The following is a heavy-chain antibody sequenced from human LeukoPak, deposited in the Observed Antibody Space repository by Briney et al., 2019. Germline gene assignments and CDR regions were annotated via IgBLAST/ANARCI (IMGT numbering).Heavy chain of an antibody. CDR2: FHDSGSA. J-gene: IGHJ5*02. Sequence: PSETLSLTCIVSGASVSNYYWTWIRQPPGKGLEWIGYFHDSGSANYNPSLKSRITMSVDTSKNQFSLKLRSVTAADTAVYYCARDSHSVDTATPRGFDPWGQGTLVTVSS. D-gene: IGHD2-15*01. CDR1: GASVSNYY. CDR3: ARDSHSVDTATPRGFDP. V-gene: IGHV4-59*02.